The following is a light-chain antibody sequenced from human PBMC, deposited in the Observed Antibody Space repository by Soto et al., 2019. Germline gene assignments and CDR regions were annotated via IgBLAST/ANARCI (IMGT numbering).Light chain of an antibody. CDR1: SSDLGSYPY. CDR2: DVN. V-gene: IGLV2-14*03. Sequence: QSALTQPASVSGSPGQSITISCTGTSSDLGSYPYVSWYQQHPGKAPKLMIYDVNNRPSGVSNRFSGSKSGNTASLTISGLQAEDEADYYCSSYTTSSTVVFGGGTKLTGL. CDR3: SSYTTSSTVV. J-gene: IGLJ2*01.